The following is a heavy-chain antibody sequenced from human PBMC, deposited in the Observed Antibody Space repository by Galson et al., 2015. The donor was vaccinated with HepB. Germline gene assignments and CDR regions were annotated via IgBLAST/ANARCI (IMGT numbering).Heavy chain of an antibody. Sequence: SVTVSCKASGYTFTGYYMHWVRQAPGQGLEWMGRINPNSGGTNYAQKFQGRVTMTRDTSISTAYMELSRLRSDDTAVYYCARDHSLGVWFGESSFDYWGQGTLVTVSS. D-gene: IGHD3-10*01. V-gene: IGHV1-2*06. CDR2: INPNSGGT. J-gene: IGHJ4*02. CDR3: ARDHSLGVWFGESSFDY. CDR1: GYTFTGYY.